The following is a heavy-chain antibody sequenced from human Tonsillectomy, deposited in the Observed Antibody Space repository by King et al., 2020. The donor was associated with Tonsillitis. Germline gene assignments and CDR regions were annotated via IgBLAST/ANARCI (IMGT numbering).Heavy chain of an antibody. J-gene: IGHJ6*02. CDR2: ISGTGGST. CDR3: AKDPTAHAAYYYYAMDV. Sequence: VQLVESGGGLVQPGGSLRLSCAASGFTFSYYGMSWVRQAPGKGLEWVSVISGTGGSTYYADSVKGRFTISRDNSKNTLYLQMNSRRAEDTAVYYCAKDPTAHAAYYYYAMDVWGQGTTVTVSS. V-gene: IGHV3-23*04. CDR1: GFTFSYYG.